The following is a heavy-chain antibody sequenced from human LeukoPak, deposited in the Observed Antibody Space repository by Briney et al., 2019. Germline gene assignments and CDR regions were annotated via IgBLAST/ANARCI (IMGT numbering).Heavy chain of an antibody. CDR1: GGSISSSTYY. V-gene: IGHV4-39*07. CDR2: IYYSGST. Sequence: SETLSLTCTVSGGSISSSTYYWGWIRQPPGKGLEWIGSIYYSGSTYYNPSLKSRVTISVDTSKNQFSLKLSSVTAADTAVYYCARGRFYYESRGFSYYFDFWGQGTLVTVSS. J-gene: IGHJ4*02. D-gene: IGHD3-22*01. CDR3: ARGRFYYESRGFSYYFDF.